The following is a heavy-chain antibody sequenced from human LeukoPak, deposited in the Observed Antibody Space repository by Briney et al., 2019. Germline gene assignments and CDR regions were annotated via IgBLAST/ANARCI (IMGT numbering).Heavy chain of an antibody. Sequence: ASVEVSCKASGYTFTGYYMHWVRQAPGQGLEWMGWINPNSGGTNYAQKFQGRVTMTRDTSISTAYMELSRLRSDDTAVYYCARRRWLGYYYYGMDVWGQGTTVTVSS. CDR1: GYTFTGYY. V-gene: IGHV1-2*02. J-gene: IGHJ6*02. CDR3: ARRRWLGYYYYGMDV. CDR2: INPNSGGT. D-gene: IGHD5-12*01.